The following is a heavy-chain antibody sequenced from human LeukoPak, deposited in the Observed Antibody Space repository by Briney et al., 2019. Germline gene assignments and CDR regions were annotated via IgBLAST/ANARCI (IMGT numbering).Heavy chain of an antibody. D-gene: IGHD5-12*01. V-gene: IGHV3-48*01. J-gene: IGHJ4*02. CDR1: GFTFSSYS. Sequence: PGGSLRLSCAASGFTFSSYSMNWVRQAPGKGLEWVSYISSSSSATYYAHSVKGRFTISRDNAKNTLYLQMNSLRAEDTAVYYCARKLGGVATDFDYWGRGTLVTVSS. CDR2: ISSSSSAT. CDR3: ARKLGGVATDFDY.